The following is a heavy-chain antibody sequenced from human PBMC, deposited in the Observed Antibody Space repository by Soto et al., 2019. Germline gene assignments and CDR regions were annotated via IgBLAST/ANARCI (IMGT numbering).Heavy chain of an antibody. CDR1: GFTFNNYA. V-gene: IGHV3-23*01. CDR3: ARERTSTTDVFES. Sequence: QPGGSLRLSCATSGFTFNNYAMSWVRQAPGKGLEWVSAISGSGGRTYYADSVKGRFTISRDSSKNTVFLQMNSLRADDTAIYYCARERTSTTDVFESWGQGTLVTVSS. J-gene: IGHJ4*02. CDR2: ISGSGGRT. D-gene: IGHD2-8*01.